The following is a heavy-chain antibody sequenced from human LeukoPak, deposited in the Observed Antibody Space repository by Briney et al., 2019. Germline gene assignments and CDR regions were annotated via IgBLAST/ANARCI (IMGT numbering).Heavy chain of an antibody. D-gene: IGHD4-11*01. V-gene: IGHV4-39*07. J-gene: IGHJ6*03. CDR3: ARGRVSSSTWHSTYYYYFYMDV. CDR1: GGSISNSSYY. Sequence: SETLSLTCTVSGGSISNSSYYWGWIRQPPGKGLEWIGSIYYSGNTYYNPSLNSRVTISRDTSKNHFSLQLSSVTAADTAVYFCARGRVSSSTWHSTYYYYFYMDVWGKGTTVTVSS. CDR2: IYYSGNT.